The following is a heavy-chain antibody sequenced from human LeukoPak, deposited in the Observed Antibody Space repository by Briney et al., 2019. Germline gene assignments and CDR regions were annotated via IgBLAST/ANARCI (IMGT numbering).Heavy chain of an antibody. Sequence: GGSLRLSCAASGFTVSSNYMNWVRQAPGKGLEWFSFISGRSSGVYYADSVKGRFTISRDNAKNSLYLQMNSLRAEDTALYFCARGWGGDSYYYYGMDVWGQGTTVTVSS. D-gene: IGHD3-16*01. V-gene: IGHV3-48*04. CDR2: ISGRSSGV. J-gene: IGHJ6*02. CDR3: ARGWGGDSYYYYGMDV. CDR1: GFTVSSNY.